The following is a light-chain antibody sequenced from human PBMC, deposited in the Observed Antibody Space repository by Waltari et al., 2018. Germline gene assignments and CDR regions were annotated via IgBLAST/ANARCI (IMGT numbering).Light chain of an antibody. Sequence: EIVMTQSPDTLSVSPGERATLACRASQAIVTNLAWYPQKPGQTPRLLSYAASTRATGIPARFSGSGSGTEFTLTISSLQSEDFAVYYCQHYNNFPPAFGQGTKVEIK. CDR3: QHYNNFPPA. CDR2: AAS. V-gene: IGKV3-15*01. CDR1: QAIVTN. J-gene: IGKJ1*01.